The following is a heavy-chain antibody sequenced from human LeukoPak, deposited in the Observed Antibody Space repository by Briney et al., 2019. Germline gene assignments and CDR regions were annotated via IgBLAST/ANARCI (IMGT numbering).Heavy chain of an antibody. CDR3: ARVVSNYDLSFDY. Sequence: SETLSLTCTVSGGSVSSGSYYWSWIRQPPGKGLEWIVYIYYSGSANYNPSLKSRVTISVDTSKNQFSLKLSSVTAADTAVYYCARVVSNYDLSFDYWGQGTLVTVSS. CDR2: IYYSGSA. CDR1: GGSVSSGSYY. V-gene: IGHV4-61*01. D-gene: IGHD4-11*01. J-gene: IGHJ4*02.